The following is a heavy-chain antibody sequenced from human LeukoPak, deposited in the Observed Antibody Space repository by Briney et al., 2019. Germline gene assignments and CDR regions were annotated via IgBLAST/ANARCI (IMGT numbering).Heavy chain of an antibody. CDR1: GCSLNSGYF. Sequence: SETLSLTCTVSGCSLNSGYFWGWIRQPPGKRLEWIGSIYHSGSTYYSPSLRSRVTISVDTSKNQFSLKLSSVTAADTAMYYCARHIGGVDYYWGQGALVTVSS. D-gene: IGHD2-8*01. J-gene: IGHJ4*02. CDR3: ARHIGGVDYY. V-gene: IGHV4-38-2*02. CDR2: IYHSGST.